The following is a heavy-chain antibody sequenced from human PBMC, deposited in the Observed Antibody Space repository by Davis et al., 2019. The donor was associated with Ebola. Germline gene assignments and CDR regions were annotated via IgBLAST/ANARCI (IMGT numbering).Heavy chain of an antibody. CDR2: ISTDVSST. J-gene: IGHJ5*02. CDR1: GFTFDDYA. Sequence: GESLKISCAASGFTFDDYAMHWVRQAPGKGLVWVSRISTDVSSTSYADSVKGRFTISRDNDKNTLYLQMNSLRAEDTAVYYCARDRYSSSWLQGFDPWGQGTLVTVSS. CDR3: ARDRYSSSWLQGFDP. D-gene: IGHD6-13*01. V-gene: IGHV3-74*01.